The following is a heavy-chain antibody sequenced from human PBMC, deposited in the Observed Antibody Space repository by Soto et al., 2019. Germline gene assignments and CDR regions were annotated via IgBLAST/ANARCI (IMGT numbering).Heavy chain of an antibody. D-gene: IGHD5-12*01. Sequence: ASVKVSCKASGYTFTSYDIIWVRQATGQGLEWMGWMNPNSGNTGYAQKFQGRVTMTRNTSISTAYMELRSLRSEDTAVYYCAREFYEGGLYYFASRGQGTLVTVSS. CDR3: AREFYEGGLYYFAS. V-gene: IGHV1-8*01. CDR2: MNPNSGNT. J-gene: IGHJ4*02. CDR1: GYTFTSYD.